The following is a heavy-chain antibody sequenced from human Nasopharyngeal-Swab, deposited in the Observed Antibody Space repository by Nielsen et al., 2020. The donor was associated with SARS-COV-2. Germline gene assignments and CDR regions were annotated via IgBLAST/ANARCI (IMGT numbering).Heavy chain of an antibody. J-gene: IGHJ6*03. Sequence: ASVQVSCKASGYTFTSYDINWVRQATGQGLEWMGWMNPNSGNTGYAQKFQGRVTMTRNTSISTAYMELSSLRSEDTAVYYCARGGVPGYYYYYYYMDVWGKGTTVTVSS. CDR1: GYTFTSYD. V-gene: IGHV1-8*01. CDR3: ARGGVPGYYYYYYYMDV. CDR2: MNPNSGNT. D-gene: IGHD3-10*01.